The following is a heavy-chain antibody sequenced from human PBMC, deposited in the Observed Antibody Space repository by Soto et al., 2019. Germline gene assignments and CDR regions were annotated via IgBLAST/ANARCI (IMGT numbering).Heavy chain of an antibody. Sequence: QVQLVQSGAEVKKPGASVQVSCKASGYTFTTYAIHWVRQAPGQRHEWMGWINAGNGNTKYSQKFQGRVTVTRDTSASTAYMELSSLRSEDTAVYYCARGATAGTYLFDYWGQGTLVTVSS. V-gene: IGHV1-3*01. D-gene: IGHD6-13*01. CDR2: INAGNGNT. CDR3: ARGATAGTYLFDY. J-gene: IGHJ4*02. CDR1: GYTFTTYA.